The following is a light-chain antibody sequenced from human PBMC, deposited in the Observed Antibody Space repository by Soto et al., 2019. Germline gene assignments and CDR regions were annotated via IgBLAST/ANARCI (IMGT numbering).Light chain of an antibody. J-gene: IGLJ2*01. Sequence: QSALTQPPSASGSPGQSVTISCTGTNSDVGLYNFVSWYQHHPGNAPKLIIYEVTKRPSGVPDRFSGSKSGNTAYLTVSGLRSEDEADYYCRSYGGRNSVLFGGRTKLT. CDR3: RSYGGRNSVL. CDR2: EVT. CDR1: NSDVGLYNF. V-gene: IGLV2-8*01.